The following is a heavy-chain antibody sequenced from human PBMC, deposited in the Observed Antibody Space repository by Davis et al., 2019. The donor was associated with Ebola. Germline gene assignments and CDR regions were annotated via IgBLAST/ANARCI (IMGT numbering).Heavy chain of an antibody. CDR2: ISAGGAGT. CDR3: AKDTPKIWFDV. V-gene: IGHV3-23*01. Sequence: GGSLRLSCAASGFTFNAYGTNWVRQAPGKGLAWVSAISAGGAGTYYADPWKGRFTISRDNSKNTRHLQMNRLRVEDTAIYYCAKDTPKIWFDVWGQGTMVAVSS. J-gene: IGHJ3*01. CDR1: GFTFNAYG. D-gene: IGHD2-15*01.